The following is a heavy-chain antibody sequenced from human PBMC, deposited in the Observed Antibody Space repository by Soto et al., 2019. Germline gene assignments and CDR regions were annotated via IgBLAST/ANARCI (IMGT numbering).Heavy chain of an antibody. Sequence: SLRLSCAASGFTFSNYAMSWVRQAPGKGLEWVSTIIPSGGSTYYADSVKGRFTLSRDNSKNTLYLQMNSLRGEDTAVYYCAKDKDFWSGYYSHFDYWGQGTLVTVSS. CDR1: GFTFSNYA. V-gene: IGHV3-23*01. CDR2: IIPSGGST. J-gene: IGHJ4*02. CDR3: AKDKDFWSGYYSHFDY. D-gene: IGHD3-3*01.